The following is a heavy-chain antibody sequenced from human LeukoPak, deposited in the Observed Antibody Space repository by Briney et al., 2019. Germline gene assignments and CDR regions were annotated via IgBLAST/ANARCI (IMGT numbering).Heavy chain of an antibody. CDR1: GFTFRSYV. J-gene: IGHJ4*02. CDR2: ISGSGGST. D-gene: IGHD3-22*01. CDR3: VKKPEYDSSGYYPFDH. V-gene: IGHV3-23*01. Sequence: QTGGSLRLSCAASGFTFRSYVMSWVRQAPGKGLEWVSAISGSGGSTYYADSVKGRFTISRDNFKNTVYLQMNSLRAEDTAVYYCVKKPEYDSSGYYPFDHWGQGTLVTVSS.